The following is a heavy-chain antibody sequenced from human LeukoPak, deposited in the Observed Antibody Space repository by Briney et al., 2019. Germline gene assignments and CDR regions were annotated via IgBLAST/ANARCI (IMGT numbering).Heavy chain of an antibody. V-gene: IGHV3-30*04. CDR1: GFTFSSYA. J-gene: IGHJ3*02. Sequence: GGSLRLSCAASGFTFSSYAMHWVRQAPGKGLEWVAVISYDGSNKYYADSVKGRFTISRGNSKNTLYLQMNSLRAEDTAVYYCAREVSSGVSDAFDIWGQGTMVTVSS. D-gene: IGHD3-10*01. CDR2: ISYDGSNK. CDR3: AREVSSGVSDAFDI.